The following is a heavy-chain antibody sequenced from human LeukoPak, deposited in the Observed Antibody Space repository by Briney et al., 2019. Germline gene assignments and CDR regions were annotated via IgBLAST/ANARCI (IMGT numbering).Heavy chain of an antibody. CDR3: ASGYCSSTSCYLYYMDV. J-gene: IGHJ6*03. D-gene: IGHD2-2*03. V-gene: IGHV1-69*02. CDR1: GGTFSSYT. Sequence: GASVKVSCKASGGTFSSYTIRWVRQAPGQGVEWRGRIIPILGIANYAQKFQGRLTITADKSTSTAYMELSSLRSEDTAVYYCASGYCSSTSCYLYYMDVWGKGTTVTVSS. CDR2: IIPILGIA.